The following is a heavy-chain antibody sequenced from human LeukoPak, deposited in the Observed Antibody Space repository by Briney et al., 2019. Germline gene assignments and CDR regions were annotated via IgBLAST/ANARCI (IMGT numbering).Heavy chain of an antibody. CDR1: GGSISSYY. J-gene: IGHJ6*03. Sequence: SETLSLTCTVSGGSISSYYWSWIRQPPGKGLEWIGYIYYSGSTNYNPSLKSRVTISVDTSKNQFSLKLSSVTAADTAVYYCARLGYCSSTSWLPGDCYYYYMDVWGKGTTVTVSS. CDR2: IYYSGST. CDR3: ARLGYCSSTSWLPGDCYYYYMDV. V-gene: IGHV4-59*08. D-gene: IGHD2-2*01.